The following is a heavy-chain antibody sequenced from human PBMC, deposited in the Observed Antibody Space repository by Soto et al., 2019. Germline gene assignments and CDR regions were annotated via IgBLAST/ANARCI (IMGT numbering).Heavy chain of an antibody. CDR2: ISYDGSNK. Sequence: GGSLRLSCAASGFTFSSYAMHWVRQAPGKGLEWVAVISYDGSNKYYADSVKGRFTISRDNSKNTLYLQMNSLRAEDTAVYYCARGCSGGSCYLLYYYGMDVWGQGTTVTVSS. CDR3: ARGCSGGSCYLLYYYGMDV. D-gene: IGHD2-15*01. CDR1: GFTFSSYA. J-gene: IGHJ6*02. V-gene: IGHV3-30-3*01.